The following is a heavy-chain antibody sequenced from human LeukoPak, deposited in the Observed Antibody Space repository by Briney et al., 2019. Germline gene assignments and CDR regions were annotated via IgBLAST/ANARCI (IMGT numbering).Heavy chain of an antibody. J-gene: IGHJ4*02. CDR2: ISAYNGNT. CDR1: GHTFTSYG. CDR3: ATVPAAITPGDY. D-gene: IGHD2-2*01. Sequence: ASVKVSCKASGHTFTSYGISWVRQAPGQGLEWMGWISAYNGNTNYAQKLQGRVTMTTDTSTSTAYMELRSLRSDDTAVYYCATVPAAITPGDYWGQGTLVTVSS. V-gene: IGHV1-18*01.